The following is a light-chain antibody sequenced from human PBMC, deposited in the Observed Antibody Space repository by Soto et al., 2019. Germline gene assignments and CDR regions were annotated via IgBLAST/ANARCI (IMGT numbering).Light chain of an antibody. V-gene: IGKV3-15*01. J-gene: IGKJ5*01. Sequence: EIVTTQSPATLSVSPGERVALSCRASQSISINLGWIQQNPGQGPRLLMIGASTRATGVPDRFSGSGSGTEFTLTINSLQSEDFAVYYCQQYKSWPPPITFGQGTRLEIK. CDR2: GAS. CDR3: QQYKSWPPPIT. CDR1: QSISIN.